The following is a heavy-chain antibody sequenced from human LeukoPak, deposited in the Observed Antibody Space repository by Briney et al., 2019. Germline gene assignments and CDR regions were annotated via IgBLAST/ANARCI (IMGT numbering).Heavy chain of an antibody. CDR3: ARGPRMITFGGVIVRRWFDP. V-gene: IGHV4-4*02. D-gene: IGHD3-16*02. CDR1: GGSISSSNW. CDR2: IYHSGST. Sequence: PSGTLSLTCAVSGGSISSSNWWSWVRPPPGKGLEWIGEIYHSGSTNYNPSLKSRATISVDTSNNEFSLKLNSVTAADTAVYYCARGPRMITFGGVIVRRWFDPWGQGTLVTVSS. J-gene: IGHJ5*02.